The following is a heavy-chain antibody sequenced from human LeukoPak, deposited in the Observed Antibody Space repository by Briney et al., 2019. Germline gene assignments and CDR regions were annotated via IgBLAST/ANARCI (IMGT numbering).Heavy chain of an antibody. V-gene: IGHV3-23*01. CDR3: AKGSNLGYCSRTSCQSLDY. CDR2: ISGSGGNT. CDR1: GFTFSSFA. J-gene: IGHJ4*02. D-gene: IGHD2-2*01. Sequence: GGSLSLSCAPSGFTFSSFAMSWVRQAPRQGLEWVSTISGSGGNTYYADSMKGRFTISKDNSKNTLYLQMNSLRAEDTAVYYCAKGSNLGYCSRTSCQSLDYWGQGTLVTVSS.